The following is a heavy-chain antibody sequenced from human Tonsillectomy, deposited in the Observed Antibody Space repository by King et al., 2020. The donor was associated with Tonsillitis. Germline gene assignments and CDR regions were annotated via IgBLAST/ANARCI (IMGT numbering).Heavy chain of an antibody. Sequence: QLQESGPGLVKPSETLSLTCTVSGGSISTSSFYWGWVRQPPGKGLEWLGSIYFSGRMNHNPSLRSRVSMFVDTSKNQFSLRLRSVTVADTAIYYCARLSSGWYLDYWGQGTLVTVSS. D-gene: IGHD6-19*01. CDR3: ARLSSGWYLDY. CDR1: GGSISTSSFY. J-gene: IGHJ4*02. CDR2: IYFSGRM. V-gene: IGHV4-39*01.